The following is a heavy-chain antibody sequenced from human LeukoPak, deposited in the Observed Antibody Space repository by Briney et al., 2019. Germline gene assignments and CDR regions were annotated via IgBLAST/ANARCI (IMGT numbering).Heavy chain of an antibody. CDR1: GYTFTSYY. V-gene: IGHV1-46*01. J-gene: IGHJ1*01. CDR3: AKDRDDDNPDFHH. Sequence: ASVKVSCKASGYTFTSYYMHWVRQAPGQGLGWMGIINPSGGSTSYAQKFQGRVTMTRDTSTSTVYMELSSLRSEDTAVYYCAKDRDDDNPDFHHWGQGTLVTVSS. D-gene: IGHD5-24*01. CDR2: INPSGGST.